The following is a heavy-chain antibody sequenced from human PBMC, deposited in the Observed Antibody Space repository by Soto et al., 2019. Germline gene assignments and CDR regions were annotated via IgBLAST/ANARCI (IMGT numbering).Heavy chain of an antibody. J-gene: IGHJ4*02. CDR3: ARGFSLMVAPDKFSFDS. D-gene: IGHD2-8*01. Sequence: KPSETLSLTCAVYGGSFSGYYWSWIRQSPGKGLEWIGEINHSGGTNQNPSLKSRLSISVDTSKNQFSLKLTSVTAADTAVYYCARGFSLMVAPDKFSFDSWGQGTLVTSPQ. CDR2: INHSGGT. V-gene: IGHV4-34*01. CDR1: GGSFSGYY.